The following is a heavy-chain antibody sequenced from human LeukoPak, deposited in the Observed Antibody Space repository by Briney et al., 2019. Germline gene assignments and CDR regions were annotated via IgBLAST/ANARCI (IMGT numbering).Heavy chain of an antibody. V-gene: IGHV3-64*01. J-gene: IGHJ3*02. CDR3: ARERYSGYDFDAFDM. CDR2: INSNGGST. Sequence: PGGSLRLSCAASGFTFSDYAMHWVRQAPGKGLEYVSDINSNGGSTYHGNSVKGRFTISRDNSKNTLYLQMGSLRAEAMAVYYCARERYSGYDFDAFDMWGQGTMVTVSS. D-gene: IGHD5-12*01. CDR1: GFTFSDYA.